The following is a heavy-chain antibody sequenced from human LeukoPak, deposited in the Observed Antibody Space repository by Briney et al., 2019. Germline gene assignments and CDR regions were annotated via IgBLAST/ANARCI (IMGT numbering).Heavy chain of an antibody. J-gene: IGHJ4*02. CDR3: ARSQFGAGAGYDFDY. D-gene: IGHD6-19*01. Sequence: RASLKVSCKASGGTFSSYAISWVRQAPGHGLEWMGEIIPIFRTANYPQHFQRRATITADEYTNTAYMELRSLRSEDAAVYYFARSQFGAGAGYDFDYWGQGTLVTVSS. V-gene: IGHV1-69*01. CDR1: GGTFSSYA. CDR2: IIPIFRTA.